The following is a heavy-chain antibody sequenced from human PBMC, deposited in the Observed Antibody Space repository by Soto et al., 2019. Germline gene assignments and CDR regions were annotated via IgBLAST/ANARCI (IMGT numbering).Heavy chain of an antibody. CDR2: ISYDGSNK. V-gene: IGHV3-30-3*01. CDR1: GFTFSSYA. Sequence: QVQLVESGGGVVQPGRSLRLSCAASGFTFSSYAMHWVRQAPGTGLEWVAVISYDGSNKYYADSVKGRVTISRDNPKNTLYLQMTSLRAEDTAVYYCARAFHIVVVPAALDYWGQGTLVTVSS. D-gene: IGHD2-2*01. J-gene: IGHJ4*02. CDR3: ARAFHIVVVPAALDY.